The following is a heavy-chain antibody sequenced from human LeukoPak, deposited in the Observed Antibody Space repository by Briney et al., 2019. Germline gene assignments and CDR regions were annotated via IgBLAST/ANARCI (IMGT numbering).Heavy chain of an antibody. V-gene: IGHV3-74*01. Sequence: GGSLRLSCAASGFTFSSFWMHWVRQAPGKGLVWVSRTNSDGSSTSYADSVKGRFTISRDNAKNTLYLQMNSLRAEDTAVYYCARDSYGSDDYWGQGTLVTVSS. D-gene: IGHD1-26*01. CDR2: TNSDGSST. CDR1: GFTFSSFW. J-gene: IGHJ4*02. CDR3: ARDSYGSDDY.